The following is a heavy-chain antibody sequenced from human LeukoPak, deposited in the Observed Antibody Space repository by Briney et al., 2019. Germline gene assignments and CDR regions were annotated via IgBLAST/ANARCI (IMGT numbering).Heavy chain of an antibody. CDR2: IRDSGDTT. D-gene: IGHD1-20*01. CDR3: ARVRGYNWNDGGDDAFDI. CDR1: GFTFSNYE. Sequence: PGGSLRLSCGASGFTFSNYEMNWVRQAPGKGLEWVAYIRDSGDTTYYADSVKGRFTISRDNAKKSLFLQMDSLRGEDTAVYYCARVRGYNWNDGGDDAFDIWGQGTMVTVSS. V-gene: IGHV3-48*03. J-gene: IGHJ3*02.